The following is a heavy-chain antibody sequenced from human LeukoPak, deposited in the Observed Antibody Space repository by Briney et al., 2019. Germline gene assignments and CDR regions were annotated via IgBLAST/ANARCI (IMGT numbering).Heavy chain of an antibody. D-gene: IGHD1-26*01. J-gene: IGHJ4*02. Sequence: PGGSLRLSCAASGFTYSNYWMHWVRQTPGRGLVWVSRINSDATSTSYADSVKGRFTISRDRAKNTLYLQMNGLRADDTAVYYCATSLYSGTKLDYWGQGTLVIVSS. CDR1: GFTYSNYW. V-gene: IGHV3-74*01. CDR2: INSDATST. CDR3: ATSLYSGTKLDY.